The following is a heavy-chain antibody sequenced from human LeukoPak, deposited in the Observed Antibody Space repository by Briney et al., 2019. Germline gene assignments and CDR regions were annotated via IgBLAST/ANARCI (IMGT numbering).Heavy chain of an antibody. Sequence: ASVKVSCKASGYTFTGYYMHWVRQAPGQGLEWMGWINPNSGGTNYAQKFQGRVTMTRDTSISTAYMELSRLRSDDTAVYYCARDYSSWSRWFDLWGQGTLVTVSS. CDR2: INPNSGGT. CDR1: GYTFTGYY. D-gene: IGHD6-6*01. CDR3: ARDYSSWSRWFDL. J-gene: IGHJ5*02. V-gene: IGHV1-2*02.